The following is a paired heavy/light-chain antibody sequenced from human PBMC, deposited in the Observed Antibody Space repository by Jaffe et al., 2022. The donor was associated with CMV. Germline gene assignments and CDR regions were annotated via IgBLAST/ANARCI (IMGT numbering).Light chain of an antibody. Sequence: IQLTQSPSSLSASVGDRVTITCRASQGISSYLAWYQQKPGKAPKLLIYAASTLQSGVPSRFSGSGSGTDFTLTISSLQPEDFATYYCQQLNSYPPTFGGGTKVEIK. J-gene: IGKJ4*01. CDR2: AAS. V-gene: IGKV1-9*01. CDR3: QQLNSYPPT. CDR1: QGISSY.
Heavy chain of an antibody. CDR2: ISSNGGST. CDR1: GFTFSSYA. V-gene: IGHV3-64D*06. CDR3: VKDLVSGYDSSGLLDGFDY. D-gene: IGHD3-22*01. Sequence: EVQLVESGGGLVQPGGSLRLSCSASGFTFSSYAMHWVRQAPGKGLEYVSAISSNGGSTYYADSVKGRFTISRDNSKNTLYLQMSSLRAEDTAVYYCVKDLVSGYDSSGLLDGFDYWGQGTLVTVSS. J-gene: IGHJ4*02.